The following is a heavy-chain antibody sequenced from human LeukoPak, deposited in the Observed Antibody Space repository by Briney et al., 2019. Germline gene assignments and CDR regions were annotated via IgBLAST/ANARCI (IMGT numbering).Heavy chain of an antibody. J-gene: IGHJ4*02. CDR2: MNQDVSET. CDR1: GFTFSDHY. D-gene: IGHD1-1*01. Sequence: GGSLRLSCAASGFTFSDHYMTWVRQAPGKGLEWVANMNQDVSETYYVDSVKGRFTISRDNSRSTLYLQMNSLRAEDTALYYCAKNAGNYWSSHYLDDWGQGTLVTVSS. CDR3: AKNAGNYWSSHYLDD. V-gene: IGHV3-7*03.